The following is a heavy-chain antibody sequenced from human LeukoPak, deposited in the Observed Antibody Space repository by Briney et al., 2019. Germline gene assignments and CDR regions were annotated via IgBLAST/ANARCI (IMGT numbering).Heavy chain of an antibody. D-gene: IGHD3-16*01. CDR2: IYHGGST. J-gene: IGHJ4*02. V-gene: IGHV4-4*02. CDR1: GGSISSNNW. CDR3: ARLRGIRFDY. Sequence: SETLALTCAVSGGSISSNNWWSWVRQPPGMGLEWIGEIYHGGSTNYNPSLKSRVTISVDKSKNQFSLKLISVTAADTAVYYCARLRGIRFDYWGQGTLVTVSS.